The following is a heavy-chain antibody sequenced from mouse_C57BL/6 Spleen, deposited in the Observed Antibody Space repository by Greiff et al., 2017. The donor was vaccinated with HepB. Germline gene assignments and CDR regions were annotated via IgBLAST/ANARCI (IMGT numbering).Heavy chain of an antibody. D-gene: IGHD5-5*01. CDR1: GFTFNTYA. CDR3: VRDYQAWFAY. V-gene: IGHV10-3*01. CDR2: IRSKSSNYAT. J-gene: IGHJ3*01. Sequence: EVQLVESGGGLVQPKGSLKLSCAASGFTFNTYAMHWVRQAPGKGLEWVARIRSKSSNYATYYADSVKDRFSISRDDSQSMLYPQMNNLKTEDTAMYYCVRDYQAWFAYWGQGTLVTVSA.